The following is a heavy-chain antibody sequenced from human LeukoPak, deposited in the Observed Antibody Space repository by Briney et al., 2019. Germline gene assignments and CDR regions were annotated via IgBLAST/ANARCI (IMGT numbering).Heavy chain of an antibody. CDR2: FDPEDGET. Sequence: ASVKVSCKVSGYTLTELSMHWVRQAPGKGLEWMGGFDPEDGETIYAQKFQGRVTMTEDTSTDTAYMELSSLRSEDTAVYYCATSYSGSYSHAFDIWGQGTMVTVSS. CDR1: GYTLTELS. D-gene: IGHD1-26*01. J-gene: IGHJ3*02. V-gene: IGHV1-24*01. CDR3: ATSYSGSYSHAFDI.